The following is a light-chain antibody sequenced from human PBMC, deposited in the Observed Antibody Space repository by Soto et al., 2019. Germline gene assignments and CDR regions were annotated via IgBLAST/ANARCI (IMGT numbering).Light chain of an antibody. CDR3: QQRSNWPQIT. J-gene: IGKJ4*01. V-gene: IGKV3-11*01. Sequence: EIVLTQSSATLSLSPGERATLSCRASQSVSKYLAWYQQKPGQAPRLLIHDASNRATGIPARFSGSGSGTDFTLTISSLEPEDFGVYYCQQRSNWPQITFGGGTKVEIK. CDR1: QSVSKY. CDR2: DAS.